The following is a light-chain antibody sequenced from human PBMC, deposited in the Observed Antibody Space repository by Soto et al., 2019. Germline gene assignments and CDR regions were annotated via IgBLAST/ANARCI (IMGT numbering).Light chain of an antibody. CDR1: QSLLYSNGNNY. CDR2: FGS. V-gene: IGKV2-28*01. J-gene: IGKJ2*01. CDR3: MQALQSPYT. Sequence: DIVMTQSPLSLPVTPGEPASISCRSSQSLLYSNGNNYLDWYLQKPGQSPQLLIYFGSSRPSGVPDRFSGSGSGTDFTLKISRVEAEDVGVYYCMQALQSPYTFGQGTKLEIK.